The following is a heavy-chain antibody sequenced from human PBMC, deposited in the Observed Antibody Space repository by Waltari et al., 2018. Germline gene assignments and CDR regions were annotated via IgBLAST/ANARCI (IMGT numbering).Heavy chain of an antibody. CDR2: IYYSGST. V-gene: IGHV4-39*07. J-gene: IGHJ4*02. CDR3: ARDIPGGYGDYV. CDR1: GCSISSSSYY. D-gene: IGHD4-17*01. Sequence: QLQLQESGPGLVKPSETLSLTCTVSGCSISSSSYYWGWIRQPPGKGLEWIGSIYYSGSTYYNPSLKSRVTISVDTSKNQFSLKLSSVTAADTAVYYCARDIPGGYGDYVWGQGTLVTVSS.